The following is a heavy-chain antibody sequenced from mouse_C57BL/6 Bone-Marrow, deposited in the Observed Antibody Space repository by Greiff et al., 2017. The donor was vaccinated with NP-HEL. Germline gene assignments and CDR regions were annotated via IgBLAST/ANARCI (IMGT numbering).Heavy chain of an antibody. CDR1: GYTFTSYG. J-gene: IGHJ1*03. CDR3: AFHYYGSSYGYFDV. Sequence: VQLQQSGAELARPGASVKLSCKASGYTFTSYGISWVKQRTGQGLEWIGEIYPRSGNTYYNEKFKGKATLTADKSSSTAYMELRSLTSEDSAVYFCAFHYYGSSYGYFDVWGTGTTVTVSS. CDR2: IYPRSGNT. D-gene: IGHD1-1*01. V-gene: IGHV1-81*01.